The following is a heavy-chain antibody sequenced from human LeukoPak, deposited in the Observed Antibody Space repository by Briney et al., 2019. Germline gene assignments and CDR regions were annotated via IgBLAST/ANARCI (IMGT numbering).Heavy chain of an antibody. CDR1: GFTFSSYA. D-gene: IGHD3-9*01. J-gene: IGHJ5*02. CDR3: ARDLDWGAFDA. Sequence: GGSLRLSCAASGFTFSSYAMSWVRQAPGKGLEWVSGISPSGSISYYADSVKGRFTISRDNSKNTVSLQMNSLRAEDTALYYCARDLDWGAFDAWGQGTLVTVSS. V-gene: IGHV3-23*01. CDR2: ISPSGSIS.